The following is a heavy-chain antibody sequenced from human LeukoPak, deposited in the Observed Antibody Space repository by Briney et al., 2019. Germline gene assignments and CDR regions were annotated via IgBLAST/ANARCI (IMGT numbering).Heavy chain of an antibody. J-gene: IGHJ4*02. D-gene: IGHD3-10*01. CDR3: ASHSMIRGKGTDY. V-gene: IGHV3-48*01. Sequence: PGGSLRLSCAASGFAFSNYNMNWVRQAPGKGREWISYISSSSSTIIYAGSVKGRFTISRDNAKKSLFLQMNSLRAEAKAVYYCASHSMIRGKGTDYWGQGTLVTVSS. CDR2: ISSSSSTI. CDR1: GFAFSNYN.